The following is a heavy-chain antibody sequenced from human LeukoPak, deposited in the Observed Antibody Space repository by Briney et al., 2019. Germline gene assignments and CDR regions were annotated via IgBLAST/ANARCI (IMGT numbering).Heavy chain of an antibody. Sequence: GASVKVSCKVSGYTLTELSMYWVRQAPGKGLEWMGGFDPEDGETIYAQKFQGRVTMTEDTSTDTAYMELSSLRSEDTAVYYCATSSSSVDIVATIMARAFDIWGQGTMVTVSS. D-gene: IGHD5-12*01. J-gene: IGHJ3*02. V-gene: IGHV1-24*01. CDR1: GYTLTELS. CDR2: FDPEDGET. CDR3: ATSSSSVDIVATIMARAFDI.